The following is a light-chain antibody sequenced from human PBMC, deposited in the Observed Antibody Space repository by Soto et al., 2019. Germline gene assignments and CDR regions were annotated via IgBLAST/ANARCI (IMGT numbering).Light chain of an antibody. CDR2: EVT. J-gene: IGLJ3*02. Sequence: QSALTQPPSASGSPGQSVTISCTGTSSDVGAYNYVSWYQQYPGKAPKLMIHEVTKRPSGVPDRFSGSKSGNTASLTVSGLQAEDEADYYCTSYVGNDIWVFGGGTKVTVL. V-gene: IGLV2-8*01. CDR3: TSYVGNDIWV. CDR1: SSDVGAYNY.